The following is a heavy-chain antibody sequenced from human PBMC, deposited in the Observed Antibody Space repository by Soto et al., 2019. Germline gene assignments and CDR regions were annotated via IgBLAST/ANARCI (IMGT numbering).Heavy chain of an antibody. CDR2: ISGSGGST. J-gene: IGHJ4*02. CDR1: GFTFSSYA. V-gene: IGHV3-23*01. CDR3: AKSPGIAAACTVSGYYFDY. Sequence: LRLSCAASGFTFSSYAMSWVRQAPGKGLEWVSAISGSGGSTYYADSVKGRFTISRDNSKNTLYLQMNSLRAEDTAVYYCAKSPGIAAACTVSGYYFDYWGQGTLVTVSS. D-gene: IGHD6-13*01.